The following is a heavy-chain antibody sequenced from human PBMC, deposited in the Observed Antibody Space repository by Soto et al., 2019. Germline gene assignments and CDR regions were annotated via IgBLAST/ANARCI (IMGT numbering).Heavy chain of an antibody. CDR2: IYYSGST. Sequence: PSETLSLTCTVSGGSISSSSYYWGWIRQPPGKGLEWIGSIYYSGSTYYNPSLKSRVTISVDTSKNQFSLKLSSVTAADTAVYYFFRRAYSSRWYPDYSGRGSLVNGSS. CDR3: FRRAYSSRWYPDY. V-gene: IGHV4-39*01. CDR1: GGSISSSSYY. J-gene: IGHJ4*02. D-gene: IGHD6-13*01.